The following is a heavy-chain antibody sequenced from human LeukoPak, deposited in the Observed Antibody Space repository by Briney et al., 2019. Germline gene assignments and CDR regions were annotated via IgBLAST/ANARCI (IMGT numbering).Heavy chain of an antibody. CDR3: ARGTFGELLYRWFDP. J-gene: IGHJ5*02. CDR2: INHSGST. CDR1: GGSFSGYY. Sequence: SETLSLTCAVYGGSFSGYYLSWIRQPPGKGLEWIGEINHSGSTNYNPSLKSRVTISVDTSKNQFSLKLSSATAADTAVYYCARGTFGELLYRWFDPWGQGTLVTVSS. V-gene: IGHV4-34*01. D-gene: IGHD3-10*01.